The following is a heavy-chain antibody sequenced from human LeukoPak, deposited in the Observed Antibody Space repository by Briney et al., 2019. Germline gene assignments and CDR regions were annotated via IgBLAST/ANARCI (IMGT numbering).Heavy chain of an antibody. CDR1: GDSVSSNSAA. D-gene: IGHD2-2*01. CDR2: TYYRSKWYN. CDR3: ARSTASAFDS. Sequence: SQTLSLTCAISGDSVSSNSAAWNWIRQSPSRGLEWLGRTYYRSKWYNDYAVSAQGRLTINPDTSKNQFSLHLNSLTPEDTAVYYCARSTASAFDSWGQGTLVTVSS. J-gene: IGHJ4*02. V-gene: IGHV6-1*01.